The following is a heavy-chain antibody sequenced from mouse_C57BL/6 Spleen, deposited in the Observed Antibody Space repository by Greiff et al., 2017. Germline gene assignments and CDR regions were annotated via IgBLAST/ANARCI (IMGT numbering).Heavy chain of an antibody. CDR2: ISSGSSTL. V-gene: IGHV5-17*01. CDR1: GFTFSDYG. CDR3: ARDDWETWYFDV. D-gene: IGHD4-1*01. Sequence: EVKLVESGGGLVKPGGSLKLSCAASGFTFSDYGMHWVRQAPEKGLEWVAYISSGSSTLYYADTVKGRFTISRDNAKNTLFLQMTSLRAEDTAMYYCARDDWETWYFDVWGTGTTVTVSS. J-gene: IGHJ1*03.